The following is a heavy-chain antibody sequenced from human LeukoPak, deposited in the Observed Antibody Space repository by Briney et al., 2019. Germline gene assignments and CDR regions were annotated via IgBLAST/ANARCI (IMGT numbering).Heavy chain of an antibody. CDR2: INHSGST. CDR1: GGSFSGYY. V-gene: IGHV4-34*01. Sequence: SETLSLTCAVYGGSFSGYYWSWIRQPPGKGLEWIGEINHSGSTYYNPSLKSRVTISVGTSKNQFSLKLSSVTAADTAVYYCARATYYDFWSGYYYGMDVWGQGTTVTVSS. D-gene: IGHD3-3*01. J-gene: IGHJ6*02. CDR3: ARATYYDFWSGYYYGMDV.